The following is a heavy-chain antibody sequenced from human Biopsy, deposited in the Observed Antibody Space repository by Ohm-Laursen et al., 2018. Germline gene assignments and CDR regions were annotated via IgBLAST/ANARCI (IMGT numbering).Heavy chain of an antibody. CDR1: GFTFNSHE. CDR3: TRLAYYYYYGMDV. CDR2: ITGSSSTI. Sequence: GSLRLSCTASGFTFNSHEMNWVRQAPGKGLEWISYITGSSSTIYYADSVKGRFTISRDNAKNSLYLQRNSLRAEDTAVYYCTRLAYYYYYGMDVWGQGTLVTVSS. J-gene: IGHJ6*02. V-gene: IGHV3-48*03. D-gene: IGHD2-21*01.